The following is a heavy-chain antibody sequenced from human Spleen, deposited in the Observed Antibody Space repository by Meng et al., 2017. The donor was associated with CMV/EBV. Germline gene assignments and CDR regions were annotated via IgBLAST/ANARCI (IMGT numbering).Heavy chain of an antibody. D-gene: IGHD1-1*01. V-gene: IGHV1-2*02. CDR2: SHPNTGDT. CDR1: GYIFTRYY. J-gene: IGHJ4*02. CDR3: ASAPSTLDY. Sequence: ASVKVSCKTSGYIFTRYYLHWVRQAPGQGLEWMGWSHPNTGDTTYAANFRARVTMTRNTAISTAYLQLYRLTADDAAVYYCASAPSTLDYWGQGALVTVSS.